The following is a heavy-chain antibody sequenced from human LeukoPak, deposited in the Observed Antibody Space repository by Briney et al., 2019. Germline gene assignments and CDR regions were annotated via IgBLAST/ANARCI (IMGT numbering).Heavy chain of an antibody. J-gene: IGHJ3*02. D-gene: IGHD3-3*01. CDR1: GGSISSYY. CDR3: ARGWHDFWSGPGADAFDI. CDR2: IYYSGST. V-gene: IGHV4-59*01. Sequence: PSETLSLTCTVSGGSISSYYWSWIRQPPGKGLEWIGYIYYSGSTNYNPSLKSRVTISVDTSKNQFSLKLSSVTAADTAVYYCARGWHDFWSGPGADAFDIWGQGTMVTVSS.